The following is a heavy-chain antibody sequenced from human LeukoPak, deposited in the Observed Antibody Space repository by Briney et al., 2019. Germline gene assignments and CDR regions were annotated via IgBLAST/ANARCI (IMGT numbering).Heavy chain of an antibody. CDR2: ISGSGAGT. CDR3: AKDVRGSNWYLAYFDD. V-gene: IGHV3-23*01. Sequence: PGGSLRLSCAASGFAFSSYAMSWVRQAPGKGLEWASAISGSGAGTYYADSVKGRFTFSGDNSKDTLYLQMNSLRADDTAIYYCAKDVRGSNWYLAYFDDWGQGTLVTVSS. D-gene: IGHD6-13*01. CDR1: GFAFSSYA. J-gene: IGHJ4*02.